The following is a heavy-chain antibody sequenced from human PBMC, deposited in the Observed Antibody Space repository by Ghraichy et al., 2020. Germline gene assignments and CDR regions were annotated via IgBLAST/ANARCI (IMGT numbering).Heavy chain of an antibody. J-gene: IGHJ4*02. CDR3: ARGYSYGYDGLALRY. V-gene: IGHV4-34*01. CDR2: INHSGST. CDR1: GGSFSGYY. D-gene: IGHD5-18*01. Sequence: SETLFLTCAVYGGSFSGYYWSWIRQPPGKGLEWIGEINHSGSTNYNPSLKSRVTISVDTSKNQFSLKLSSVTAADTAVYYCARGYSYGYDGLALRYWGQGTLVTVSS.